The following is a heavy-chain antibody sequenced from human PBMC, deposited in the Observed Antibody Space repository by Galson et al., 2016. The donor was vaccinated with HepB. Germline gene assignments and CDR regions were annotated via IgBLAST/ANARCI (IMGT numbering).Heavy chain of an antibody. V-gene: IGHV3-7*01. CDR3: ARASGYHVG. Sequence: SLRLSCAASGFSFNNYWMSWVRQAPGKGLEWVANIRQDGSQKYYVDSVKGRFTISRDNAKDSLYLQMNSLRVEDTAVYYCARASGYHVGWGQGTLVTVSS. J-gene: IGHJ4*02. CDR2: IRQDGSQK. D-gene: IGHD3-22*01. CDR1: GFSFNNYW.